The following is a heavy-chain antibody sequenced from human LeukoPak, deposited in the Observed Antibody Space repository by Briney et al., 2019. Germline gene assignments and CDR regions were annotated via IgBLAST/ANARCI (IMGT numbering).Heavy chain of an antibody. CDR1: GGTFNSYA. D-gene: IGHD1-26*01. CDR3: ARDQIDEWEIMPPVL. CDR2: IIPLFGTP. Sequence: ASVKVSCKASGGTFNSYAISWVRQAPGQGLEWMGGIIPLFGTPDYAQKLQDRLTITADKSTSTAYMELSSLRSEDTAVYYCARDQIDEWEIMPPVLWGQGTLVTVSS. V-gene: IGHV1-69*06. J-gene: IGHJ4*02.